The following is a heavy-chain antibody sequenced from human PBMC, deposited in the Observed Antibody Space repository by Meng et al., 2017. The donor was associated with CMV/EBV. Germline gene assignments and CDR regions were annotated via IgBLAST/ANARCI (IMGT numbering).Heavy chain of an antibody. CDR3: ARGGIAAAGLH. Sequence: FPMQESGPRLVKLAYTLSLLCTVSGGFISSSSYDWGWNRPHPGKGLEWNESIYYSGSTYYNPSLKSRVTISVDTSKNQFSLKLSSVTAADTAVYYCARGGIAAAGLHWGQGTLVTVSS. V-gene: IGHV4-39*07. CDR2: IYYSGST. CDR1: GGFISSSSYD. D-gene: IGHD6-13*01. J-gene: IGHJ4*02.